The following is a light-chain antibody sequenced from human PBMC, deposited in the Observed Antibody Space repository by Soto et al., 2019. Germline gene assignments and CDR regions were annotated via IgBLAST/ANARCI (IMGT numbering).Light chain of an antibody. Sequence: QSVLTQPASVSGSPGQSITISCTVGSYNFVSWYQQHPGKAPKLMIYEVTKRPSGVPDRFSGSKSGNTASLTVSGLQAEDEADYYCSSYADSNSYVFGTGTKVTVL. CDR2: EVT. J-gene: IGLJ1*01. V-gene: IGLV2-8*01. CDR3: SSYADSNSYV. CDR1: GSYNF.